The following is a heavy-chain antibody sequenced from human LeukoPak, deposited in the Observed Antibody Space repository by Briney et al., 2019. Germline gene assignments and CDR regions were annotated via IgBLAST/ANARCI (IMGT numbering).Heavy chain of an antibody. J-gene: IGHJ4*02. CDR2: ISGSGGST. Sequence: GGSLRLSCAASGFTFSSYAMSRVRQAPGKGLEWVSAISGSGGSTYYADSVKGRFTISRDNSKNTLYLQMNSLRAEDTAVYYCAKAASPNYDFWSGYFWSFDYWGQGTLVTVSS. V-gene: IGHV3-23*01. CDR3: AKAASPNYDFWSGYFWSFDY. D-gene: IGHD3-3*01. CDR1: GFTFSSYA.